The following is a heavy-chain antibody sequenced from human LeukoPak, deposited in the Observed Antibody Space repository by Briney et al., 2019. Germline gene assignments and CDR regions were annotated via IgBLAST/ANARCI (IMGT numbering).Heavy chain of an antibody. CDR2: INPNSGNT. CDR1: GYTFTGYY. CDR3: ARVGVLGYLVRYYYMDV. D-gene: IGHD2-15*01. J-gene: IGHJ6*03. V-gene: IGHV1-8*02. Sequence: ASVKVSCKASGYTFTGYYMHWVRQAPGQGLEWMGWINPNSGNTGYAQKFQGRVTMTRNTSISTAYMELSSLRSEDTAVYYCARVGVLGYLVRYYYMDVWGKGTTVTVS.